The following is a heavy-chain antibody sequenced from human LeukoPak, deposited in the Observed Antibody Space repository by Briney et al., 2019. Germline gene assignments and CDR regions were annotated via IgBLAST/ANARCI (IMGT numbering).Heavy chain of an antibody. D-gene: IGHD3-22*01. CDR2: ISYDGSNK. V-gene: IGHV3-30*18. Sequence: GRSLRLSCAASGFTFSSYGMHWVHQAPGKGLEWVAVISYDGSNKYYADSVKGRFTISRDNSKNTLYLQMNSLRAEDTAVYYCAKDRLYYYDSSGYYFPSYFDYWGQGTLVTVSS. CDR1: GFTFSSYG. CDR3: AKDRLYYYDSSGYYFPSYFDY. J-gene: IGHJ4*02.